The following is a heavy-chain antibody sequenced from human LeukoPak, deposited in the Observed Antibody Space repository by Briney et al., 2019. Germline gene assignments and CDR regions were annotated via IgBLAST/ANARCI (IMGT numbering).Heavy chain of an antibody. J-gene: IGHJ4*02. D-gene: IGHD6-19*01. CDR1: GASTSDKY. CDR2: IYNGRNT. Sequence: SETLSLTCSASGASTSDKYWSWIRQSPGRALEWIGHIYNGRNTKYNPSLTSRVTISVDTSKNQFSLSLTSVTAADTAMYYCAQTTGWPGFDFWGPGALVTVSS. CDR3: AQTTGWPGFDF. V-gene: IGHV4-59*08.